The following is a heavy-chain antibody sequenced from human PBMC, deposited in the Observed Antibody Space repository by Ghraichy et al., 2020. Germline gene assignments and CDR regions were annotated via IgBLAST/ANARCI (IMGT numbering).Heavy chain of an antibody. Sequence: SETLSLTCAVYVGSFSGYYWSWIRQPPGKGLEWIGEINPTTGITNNSPSLKSRLTMSVDTSKNQFSLTLKSVTAADTAVYYCARRRELWSAAEGDAFDMWSQGTMVTVSS. V-gene: IGHV4-34*01. CDR3: ARRRELWSAAEGDAFDM. CDR2: INPTTGIT. J-gene: IGHJ3*02. D-gene: IGHD2-21*01. CDR1: VGSFSGYY.